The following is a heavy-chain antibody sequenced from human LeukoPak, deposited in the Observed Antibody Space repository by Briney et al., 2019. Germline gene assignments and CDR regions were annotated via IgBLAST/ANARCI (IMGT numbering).Heavy chain of an antibody. Sequence: ASVKVSCKASGGSFSNSDIRWVRQAPGQGLEWMGGIIPIFGTATYAQKFQGRVTITTDESTSTAYMELSSLRSEDTAVYYCARRIIVGAAYYFDYWGQGTLVTVSS. V-gene: IGHV1-69*05. J-gene: IGHJ4*02. CDR3: ARRIIVGAAYYFDY. CDR2: IIPIFGTA. D-gene: IGHD1-26*01. CDR1: GGSFSNSD.